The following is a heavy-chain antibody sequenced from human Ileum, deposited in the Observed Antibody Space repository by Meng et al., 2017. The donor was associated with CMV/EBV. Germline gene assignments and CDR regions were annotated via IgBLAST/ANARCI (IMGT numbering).Heavy chain of an antibody. J-gene: IGHJ4*02. V-gene: IGHV4-4*07. CDR1: GASISSYY. CDR3: ARERPRGTAMASINY. D-gene: IGHD5-18*01. Sequence: PRQEPRPVLVKASGHLSSTFTVSGASISSYYWSWSRQPSGKGLEWIGRIYTSGSTNYNPSLKSRVTMSVDTSKNQFSLKLSSVTAANTAVYYCARERPRGTAMASINYWGQGTLVTVSS. CDR2: IYTSGST.